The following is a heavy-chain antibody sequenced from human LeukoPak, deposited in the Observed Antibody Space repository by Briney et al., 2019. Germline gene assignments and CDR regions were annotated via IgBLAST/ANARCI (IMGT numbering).Heavy chain of an antibody. CDR2: ISAYNGNT. CDR1: GYTFTSYG. Sequence: GASVKVSCKASGYTFTSYGISWVRQAPGQGLEWMGWISAYNGNTNYAQKLQGRVTMTTDTSTSTAYMELRSLRSDDTAVYYCARVRGYYDSSGPRDYWGQGILVTVSS. CDR3: ARVRGYYDSSGPRDY. J-gene: IGHJ4*02. D-gene: IGHD3-22*01. V-gene: IGHV1-18*01.